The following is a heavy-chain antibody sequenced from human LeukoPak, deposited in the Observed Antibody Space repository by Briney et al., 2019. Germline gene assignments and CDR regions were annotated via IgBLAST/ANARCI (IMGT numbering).Heavy chain of an antibody. CDR2: ISSSSSYI. J-gene: IGHJ4*02. V-gene: IGHV3-21*01. CDR1: GFTFSSYS. Sequence: GSLRLSCAASGFTFSSYSMNWVRQAPGKGLEWVSSISSSSSYIYYADSVKGRFTISRDNAKNSLYLQMNSLRAEDTAVYYCARDPNTYYYGSGLIFDYWGQGTLVTVSS. D-gene: IGHD3-10*01. CDR3: ARDPNTYYYGSGLIFDY.